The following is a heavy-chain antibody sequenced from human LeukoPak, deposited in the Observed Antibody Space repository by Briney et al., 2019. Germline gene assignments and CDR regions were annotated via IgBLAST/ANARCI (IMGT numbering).Heavy chain of an antibody. V-gene: IGHV4-59*01. CDR3: ARVAVAITFGGAITFFDY. Sequence: SETLSLTCTVSGGSISSYYWSWIRQPPGKGLEWIGYIYYSGSTNYNPSLKSRVTISVDTSKNQFSLKLSSVTAADTAVYYCARVAVAITFGGAITFFDYWGQGTLVTVSS. CDR2: IYYSGST. CDR1: GGSISSYY. J-gene: IGHJ4*02. D-gene: IGHD3-16*01.